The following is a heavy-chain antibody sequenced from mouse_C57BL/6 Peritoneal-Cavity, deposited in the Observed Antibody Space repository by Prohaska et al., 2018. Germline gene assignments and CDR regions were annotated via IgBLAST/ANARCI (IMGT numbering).Heavy chain of an antibody. J-gene: IGHJ2*01. CDR3: REPGGRYDN. CDR1: GFTFSNYW. Sequence: ELHLASSGGGLVQPGGSMKLSCFASGFTFSNYWMNWVRHSPAKGLEWVAQIRFKSDNYVTHYAEAVKGRFTISRDDSKSSGYLQMNNVRAEDTGVNYSREPGGRYDNWGQGTNLTVPS. V-gene: IGHV6-3*01. CDR2: IRFKSDNYVT.